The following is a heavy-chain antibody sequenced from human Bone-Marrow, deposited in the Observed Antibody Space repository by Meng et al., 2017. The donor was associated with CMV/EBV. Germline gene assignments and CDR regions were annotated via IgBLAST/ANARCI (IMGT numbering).Heavy chain of an antibody. J-gene: IGHJ4*02. CDR3: AKHIPFGDF. CDR1: GFTFSNYD. V-gene: IGHV3-23*01. Sequence: GESLKISCAVSGFTFSNYDMSWVRQAPGRGLEWVSSITTSGGGAYYADSVKGRFTISRNNSKNTLYLQMKSLRAEDTAVYYCAKHIPFGDFWGQGTLVTVSS. CDR2: ITTSGGGA. D-gene: IGHD3-16*01.